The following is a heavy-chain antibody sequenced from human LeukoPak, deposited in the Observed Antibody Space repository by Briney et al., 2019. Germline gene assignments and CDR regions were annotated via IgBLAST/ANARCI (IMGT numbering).Heavy chain of an antibody. V-gene: IGHV3-64*01. CDR1: GFTFTSYA. J-gene: IGHJ6*02. Sequence: PGGSLRLSCAASGFTFTSYAMHWVRQAPGKGLEYVSAISSNGGSTYYANSVKGRFTISRDNSKNTLYLQMGSLRAEDMAVYYCAIVGELPNSFYYYGMDVWGQGTTVTVSS. CDR2: ISSNGGST. D-gene: IGHD1-26*01. CDR3: AIVGELPNSFYYYGMDV.